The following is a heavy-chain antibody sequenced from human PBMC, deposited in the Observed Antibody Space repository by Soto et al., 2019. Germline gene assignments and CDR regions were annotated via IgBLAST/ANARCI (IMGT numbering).Heavy chain of an antibody. CDR1: GGTFSSYA. D-gene: IGHD3-10*01. Sequence: QVQLVQSGAEVKKPGSSVKVSCKASGGTFSSYAMSWVRQAPGQGLEWMGGIIPIFGTANYAQKFQGRVTITADESTSTAYMELSSLRSEDTAVYYCASSITMVRGVGYFDYWGQGTLVTVSS. V-gene: IGHV1-69*01. CDR2: IIPIFGTA. J-gene: IGHJ4*02. CDR3: ASSITMVRGVGYFDY.